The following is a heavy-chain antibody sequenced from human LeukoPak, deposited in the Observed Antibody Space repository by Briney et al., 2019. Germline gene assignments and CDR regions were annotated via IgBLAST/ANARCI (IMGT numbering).Heavy chain of an antibody. J-gene: IGHJ4*02. Sequence: PGGSLRLPCAGVGFTISNDWMSWVRQAPGKGLEWVGRVKSKASGETTDYAAPVRGRFTISRDDSRNTLYLQMNSLKTEDTAVYYCTLIKGWGSGSYYVDYWGQGTLVTVSS. V-gene: IGHV3-15*01. CDR3: TLIKGWGSGSYYVDY. CDR1: GFTISNDW. CDR2: VKSKASGETT. D-gene: IGHD3-10*01.